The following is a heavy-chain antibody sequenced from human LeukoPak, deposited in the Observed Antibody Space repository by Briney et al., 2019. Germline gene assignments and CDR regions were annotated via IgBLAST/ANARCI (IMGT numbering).Heavy chain of an antibody. Sequence: PSETLSLTXTVSGGSISSSSYYWGWIRQPPGKGLEWLGSIYYSGSTYYNPSLKSRVTISVDTSKNQFSLKLSSVTAADTAVYYCARRAGRIVGARGGGIDYWGQGTLVTVSS. CDR3: ARRAGRIVGARGGGIDY. D-gene: IGHD1-26*01. J-gene: IGHJ4*02. V-gene: IGHV4-39*01. CDR2: IYYSGST. CDR1: GGSISSSSYY.